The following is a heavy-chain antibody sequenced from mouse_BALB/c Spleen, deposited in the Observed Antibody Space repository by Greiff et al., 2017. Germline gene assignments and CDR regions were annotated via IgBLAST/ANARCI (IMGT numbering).Heavy chain of an antibody. CDR3: ARHGNYY. J-gene: IGHJ2*01. CDR1: GFAFSSYD. Sequence: EVKLMESGGGLVKPGGSLKLSCAASGFAFSSYDMSWVRQTPEKRLEWVAYISSGGGSTYYPDTVKGRFTISRDNAKNTLYLQMSSLKSEDTAMYYCARHGNYYWGQGTTLTVSS. D-gene: IGHD2-1*01. CDR2: ISSGGGST. V-gene: IGHV5-12-1*01.